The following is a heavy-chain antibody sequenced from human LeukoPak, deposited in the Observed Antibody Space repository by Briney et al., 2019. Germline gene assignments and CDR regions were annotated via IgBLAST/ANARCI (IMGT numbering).Heavy chain of an antibody. D-gene: IGHD3-10*01. CDR2: INPNSGGT. CDR3: ARVRYYGSGSPKRNWFDP. J-gene: IGHJ5*02. CDR1: GYTFTGYY. V-gene: IGHV1-2*02. Sequence: GASVKVSCKASGYTFTGYYMHWVRQAPGQGLEWMGWINPNSGGTNYAQKFQGRVTMTRDTSISTAYMELSSLRSEDTAVYYCARVRYYGSGSPKRNWFDPWGQGTLVTVSS.